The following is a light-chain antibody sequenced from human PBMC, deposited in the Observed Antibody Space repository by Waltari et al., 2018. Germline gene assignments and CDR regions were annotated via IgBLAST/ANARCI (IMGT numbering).Light chain of an antibody. Sequence: DIQITQSPSALSASIGDRVAITCRASQTITVYLNWYQQKPGKAPRLLIYASSILQSGVPSRFSATTSGTEFTLTITSLQAEDYGLYFCQQSYSAPWTFGQGTRVDI. CDR3: QQSYSAPWT. CDR2: ASS. V-gene: IGKV1-39*01. CDR1: QTITVY. J-gene: IGKJ1*01.